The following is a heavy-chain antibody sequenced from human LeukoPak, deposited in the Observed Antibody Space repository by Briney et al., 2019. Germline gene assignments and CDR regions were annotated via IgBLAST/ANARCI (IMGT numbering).Heavy chain of an antibody. D-gene: IGHD6-19*01. CDR3: AKDLSSGSRRAY. J-gene: IGHJ4*02. CDR2: ISYDGSNK. Sequence: GGSLRLSWAASGFTFSSYGMHWVRQAPGKGLEWVAVISYDGSNKYYADSVKGRFTISRDNSKNTLYLQMNSLRAEDTGVYYCAKDLSSGSRRAYWGEGTLVTVSS. CDR1: GFTFSSYG. V-gene: IGHV3-30*18.